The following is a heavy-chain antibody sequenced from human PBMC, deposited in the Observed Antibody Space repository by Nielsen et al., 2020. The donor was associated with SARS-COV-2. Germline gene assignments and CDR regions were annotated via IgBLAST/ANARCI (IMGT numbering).Heavy chain of an antibody. CDR3: APSILSPWGY. J-gene: IGHJ4*02. Sequence: SETLSLTCTVSGGSISSYYWSWIRQPLGKGLEWIGEINHSGSTNYNPSLKSRVTISVDTSKNQFSLKLSSVTAADTAVYYCAPSILSPWGYWGQGTLVTVSS. CDR1: GGSISSYY. CDR2: INHSGST. D-gene: IGHD3-16*01. V-gene: IGHV4-34*01.